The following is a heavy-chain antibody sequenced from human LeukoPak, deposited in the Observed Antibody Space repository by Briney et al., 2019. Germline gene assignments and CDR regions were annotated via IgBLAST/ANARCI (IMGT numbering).Heavy chain of an antibody. CDR2: INPDGSEK. CDR3: ARDLAAWDV. Sequence: GGSLRLSCAASGSTFSSSWMSWVRQAPGKGLEWVANINPDGSEKYSVDSVTGRFTISRDNAENTMFLQMNSLRAEDSAIYYCARDLAAWDVWGKGTTVTVSS. J-gene: IGHJ6*04. CDR1: GSTFSSSW. V-gene: IGHV3-7*01.